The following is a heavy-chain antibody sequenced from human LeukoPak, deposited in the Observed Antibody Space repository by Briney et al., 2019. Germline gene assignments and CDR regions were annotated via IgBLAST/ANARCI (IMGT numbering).Heavy chain of an antibody. CDR2: IYTSGST. D-gene: IGHD1-26*01. J-gene: IGHJ4*02. Sequence: SETLSLTCTVPGGSISSYYWSWIRQPAGKGLEWIGRIYTSGSTNYNASLKSRVSMSVDTSKNQFSLKLSSVTAADTAVFYCARENSGSYREFDYWGQGTLVTVSS. CDR1: GGSISSYY. CDR3: ARENSGSYREFDY. V-gene: IGHV4-4*07.